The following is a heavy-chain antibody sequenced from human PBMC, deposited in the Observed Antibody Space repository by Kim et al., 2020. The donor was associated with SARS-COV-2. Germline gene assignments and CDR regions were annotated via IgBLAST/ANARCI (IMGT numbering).Heavy chain of an antibody. CDR1: VFTFSSYA. J-gene: IGHJ6*03. D-gene: IGHD3-3*01. CDR3: AKSLTIFGGKRKEKVYYYYMDV. Sequence: GGSLRLSCAASVFTFSSYAMSWVRQAPGKGLEWVSAISGSGGSTYYADSVKGRFTISRDNSKNTLYLQMNSLRAEDTAVYYCAKSLTIFGGKRKEKVYYYYMDVWGKGTTVTVSS. CDR2: ISGSGGST. V-gene: IGHV3-23*01.